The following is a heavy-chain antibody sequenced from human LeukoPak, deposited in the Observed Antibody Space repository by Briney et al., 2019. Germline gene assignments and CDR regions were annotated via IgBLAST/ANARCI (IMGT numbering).Heavy chain of an antibody. J-gene: IGHJ4*02. CDR1: GFTFSSYG. CDR3: AKGEGYSYVVDY. V-gene: IGHV3-30*18. CDR2: ISYDGSNK. D-gene: IGHD5-18*01. Sequence: GRSLRLSCAASGFTFSSYGMHWVRQAPGKGLEWVAVISYDGSNKYYADSVKGRFTISRDNSKNTLYLQMNSLRAEDTAVYYRAKGEGYSYVVDYWGQGTLVTVSS.